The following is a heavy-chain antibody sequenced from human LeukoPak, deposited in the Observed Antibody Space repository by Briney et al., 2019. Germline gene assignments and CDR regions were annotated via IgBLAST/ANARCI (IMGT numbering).Heavy chain of an antibody. CDR3: AKDRLPGYYMDV. D-gene: IGHD6-25*01. CDR2: ISGSGGST. Sequence: GGSLRLSCAASGFTFSSYGMSWVRQAPGKGLEWVSAISGSGGSTYYADSVKGRFTISRDNSKNTLYLQMNSLRAEDTAVYYCAKDRLPGYYMDVWGKGTTVTISS. J-gene: IGHJ6*03. V-gene: IGHV3-23*01. CDR1: GFTFSSYG.